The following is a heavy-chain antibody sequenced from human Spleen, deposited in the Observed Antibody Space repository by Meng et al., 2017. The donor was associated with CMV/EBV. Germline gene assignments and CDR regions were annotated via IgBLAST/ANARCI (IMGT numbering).Heavy chain of an antibody. J-gene: IGHJ4*01. CDR1: GASISTNSW. CDR2: IYHNGVT. D-gene: IGHD3-10*01. Sequence: VSGASISTNSWWKWVRQPPGKGLEWIGEIYHNGVTNYNPSLKSRVTMSVDTSKNQFSLRLTSVTAADTAVYYCAREKGAGTYQGFDYWGHGTLVTVSS. V-gene: IGHV4-4*02. CDR3: AREKGAGTYQGFDY.